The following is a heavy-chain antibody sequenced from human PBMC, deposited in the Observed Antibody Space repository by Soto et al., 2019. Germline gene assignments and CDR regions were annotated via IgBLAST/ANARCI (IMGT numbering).Heavy chain of an antibody. CDR2: IYYSGST. V-gene: IGHV4-59*01. Sequence: SETLSLTCTVSGGSISSYYWSWIRQPPGKGLEWIGYIYYSGSTNYNPSLKSRVTISVDTSKNQFSLKLSSVTAADTAVYYCARSGFPYYYDSSGYYDYWGQGTLVTVSS. D-gene: IGHD3-22*01. J-gene: IGHJ4*02. CDR1: GGSISSYY. CDR3: ARSGFPYYYDSSGYYDY.